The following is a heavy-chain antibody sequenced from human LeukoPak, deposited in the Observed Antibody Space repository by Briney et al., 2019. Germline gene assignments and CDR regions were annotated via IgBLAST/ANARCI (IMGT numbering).Heavy chain of an antibody. CDR3: ARGPAYCSGGSCYETHYYFDY. Sequence: GGSLRLSCAASGFTFSSYAMHWVRQAPGKGLEYASAISSNGGSTYYANSVKGRFTISRDNSKNTLYLQMGSLRAEDMAVYYCARGPAYCSGGSCYETHYYFDYWGQGTLVTVSS. V-gene: IGHV3-64*01. D-gene: IGHD2-15*01. J-gene: IGHJ4*02. CDR2: ISSNGGST. CDR1: GFTFSSYA.